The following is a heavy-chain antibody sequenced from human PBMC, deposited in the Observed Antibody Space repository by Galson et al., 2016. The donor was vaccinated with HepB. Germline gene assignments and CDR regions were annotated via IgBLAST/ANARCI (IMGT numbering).Heavy chain of an antibody. D-gene: IGHD3-3*01. CDR2: INAGIGNT. CDR3: ARAGTLWRGHWYYFDY. CDR1: GYTFTTYG. V-gene: IGHV1-3*01. Sequence: SVKVSCKASGYTFTTYGISWVRQAPGQRLEWMGWINAGIGNTKNSQKFQGRVTITRDTSAGPAYMELSSLRSEDTAVYYCARAGTLWRGHWYYFDYWGQGTLVTVSS. J-gene: IGHJ4*02.